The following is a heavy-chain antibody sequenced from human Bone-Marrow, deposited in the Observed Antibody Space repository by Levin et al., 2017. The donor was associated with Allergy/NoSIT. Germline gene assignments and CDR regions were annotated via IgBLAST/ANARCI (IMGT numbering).Heavy chain of an antibody. V-gene: IGHV3-7*01. CDR2: INEDASDK. CDR3: VKGGHLDD. Sequence: GESLKISCVASGFTFSTYWMSWVRQAPGKGLEWVANINEDASDKYYVDSVKGRFIISRDNAKNSLYLQMNSLRAEDTAIYYCVKGGHLDDWGQGTLVTVSS. CDR1: GFTFSTYW. D-gene: IGHD5-12*01. J-gene: IGHJ4*02.